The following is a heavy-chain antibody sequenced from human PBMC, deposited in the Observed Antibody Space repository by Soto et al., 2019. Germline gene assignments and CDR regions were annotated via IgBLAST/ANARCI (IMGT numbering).Heavy chain of an antibody. CDR1: GFTCSSYS. V-gene: IGHV3-21*01. Sequence: DVQLVESGGGRVKPGGSLRPACAASGFTCSSYSMNWVREAPGKWLEWVSSISSSSSYIYYADSVKGRFTISRDNAKNSLYLQMNSLRAEDTAVYYCARDYYYYYGMDVWGQGTTVTVSS. CDR2: ISSSSSYI. J-gene: IGHJ6*02. CDR3: ARDYYYYYGMDV.